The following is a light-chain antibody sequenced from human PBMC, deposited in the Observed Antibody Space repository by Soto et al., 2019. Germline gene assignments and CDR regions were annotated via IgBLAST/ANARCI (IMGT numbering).Light chain of an antibody. CDR1: QNVRTN. Sequence: DIVMTQSPATLCVSPGETATLSCRASQNVRTNLAWYQQKPGQAPRLLIYGASTRATGFPARFSGSGSGTEFTLNISSLQSEDFAVYYCQQCNNWPSTFGQGPRLEIK. CDR3: QQCNNWPST. J-gene: IGKJ5*01. CDR2: GAS. V-gene: IGKV3-15*01.